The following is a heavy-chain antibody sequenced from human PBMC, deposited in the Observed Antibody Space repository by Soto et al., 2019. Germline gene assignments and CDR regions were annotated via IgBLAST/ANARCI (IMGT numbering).Heavy chain of an antibody. D-gene: IGHD4-4*01. CDR1: GFTLSSYG. J-gene: IGHJ6*02. CDR2: ISYDGSNK. CDR3: AKDHSNYYYYYGMDV. Sequence: GGSLRLSCAASGFTLSSYGMHWVRQAPGKGLEWVAVISYDGSNKYCADSVKGRFTISRDNSKNTLYLQMNSLRAEDTAVYYCAKDHSNYYYYYGMDVWGQGTTVTVSS. V-gene: IGHV3-30*18.